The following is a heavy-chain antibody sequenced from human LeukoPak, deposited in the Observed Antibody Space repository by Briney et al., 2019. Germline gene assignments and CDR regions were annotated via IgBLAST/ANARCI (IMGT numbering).Heavy chain of an antibody. CDR1: GFTFSSYG. J-gene: IGHJ4*02. V-gene: IGHV3-30*18. Sequence: GGSLRLSCAASGFTFSSYGMHWVRQAPGKGLEWVAVISYDGSNEYYADSVKGRFTISRDDSKNTLYLQMNSLRAEDTAAYYCAKGYYFDILSGYSSLDSWGQGTLVTVSS. CDR3: AKGYYFDILSGYSSLDS. D-gene: IGHD3-9*01. CDR2: ISYDGSNE.